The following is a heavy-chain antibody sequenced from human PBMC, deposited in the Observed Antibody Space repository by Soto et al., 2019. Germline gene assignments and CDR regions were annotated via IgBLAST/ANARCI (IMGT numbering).Heavy chain of an antibody. CDR3: ARVSCSSSSCYAAYYYGMDV. J-gene: IGHJ6*02. Sequence: SETLSLTCTVSGGSSSSYYWSWIRQPPGKGLEWIGYIYYSGSTNYNPSLKSRVTISVDTSKNQFSLRLSSVTAADTAIYYCARVSCSSSSCYAAYYYGMDVWGQGTTVTVSS. V-gene: IGHV4-59*12. D-gene: IGHD2-2*01. CDR2: IYYSGST. CDR1: GGSSSSYY.